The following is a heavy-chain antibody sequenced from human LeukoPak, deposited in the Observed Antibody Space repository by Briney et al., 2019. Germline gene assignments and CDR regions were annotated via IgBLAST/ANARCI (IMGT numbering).Heavy chain of an antibody. CDR1: GFTFNSYA. D-gene: IGHD5-24*01. CDR2: ISSSPGDT. CDR3: ARVAWPDAFDI. V-gene: IGHV3-23*01. Sequence: GGSLRLSCAASGFTFNSYAMGWVRQAPGRGLEWVSTISSSPGDTYYADSVKGRLTVSRDNSKNTLYLQMNGLRAEDTAVYYCARVAWPDAFDIWGQGTMVTVS. J-gene: IGHJ3*02.